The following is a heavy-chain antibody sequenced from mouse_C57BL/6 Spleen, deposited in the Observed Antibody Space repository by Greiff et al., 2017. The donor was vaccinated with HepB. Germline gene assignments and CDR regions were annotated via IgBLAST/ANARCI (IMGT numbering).Heavy chain of an antibody. V-gene: IGHV1-42*01. CDR1: GYSFTGYY. D-gene: IGHD3-2*02. CDR3: ARSRRQLSGFAY. CDR2: INPSTGGT. Sequence: EVKLMESGPELVKPGASVKISCKASGYSFTGYYMNWVKQSPEKSLEWIGEINPSTGGTTYNQKFKAKATLTVDKSSSTAYMQLKSLTSEDSAVYYCARSRRQLSGFAYWGQGTLVTVSA. J-gene: IGHJ3*01.